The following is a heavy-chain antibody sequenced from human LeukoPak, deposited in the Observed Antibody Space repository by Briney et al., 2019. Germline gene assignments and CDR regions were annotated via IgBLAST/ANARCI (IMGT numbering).Heavy chain of an antibody. V-gene: IGHV3-30-3*01. Sequence: GGSLRLSCAASGFTFSSYAMHWVRQAPGKGLEWVAVISYDGSNKYYADSVKGRFTISRDNSKNTLYLQMNSLRAEDTAVYYCAAAGRYCSSTSCSTDYYYGMDVWGQGTTVTVSS. D-gene: IGHD2-2*01. CDR2: ISYDGSNK. CDR1: GFTFSSYA. CDR3: AAAGRYCSSTSCSTDYYYGMDV. J-gene: IGHJ6*02.